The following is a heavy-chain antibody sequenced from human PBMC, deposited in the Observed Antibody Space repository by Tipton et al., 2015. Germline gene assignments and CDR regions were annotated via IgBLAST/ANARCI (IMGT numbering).Heavy chain of an antibody. CDR2: ISTSGGNT. Sequence: SLRLSCAASGFTFNNYAMSWVRQAPGKGLEWVSAISTSGGNTYHADSVKGRFTISRDNSENTLYLQMNSLRAEDTAVYYCARNSAYYFAMDVWGQGTTVTVSS. CDR1: GFTFNNYA. D-gene: IGHD1-26*01. J-gene: IGHJ6*02. V-gene: IGHV3-23*01. CDR3: ARNSAYYFAMDV.